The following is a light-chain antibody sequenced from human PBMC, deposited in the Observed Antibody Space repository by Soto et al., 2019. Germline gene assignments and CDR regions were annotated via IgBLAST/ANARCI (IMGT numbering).Light chain of an antibody. J-gene: IGKJ2*01. CDR1: QGIVNY. Sequence: IQVTQSPSFLSASVGDTITITCRTSQGIVNYLNWYQHKSGQPPKILLFDTSSLARGVPPRFTGSGSGSLFTLIIDSLQPEDFATYYCQQSYNPPYTFGQGT. CDR3: QQSYNPPYT. V-gene: IGKV1-39*01. CDR2: DTS.